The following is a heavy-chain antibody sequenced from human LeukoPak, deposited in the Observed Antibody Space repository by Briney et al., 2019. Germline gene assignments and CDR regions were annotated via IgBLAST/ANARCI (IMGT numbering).Heavy chain of an antibody. CDR3: ARSLWGGAFDI. V-gene: IGHV6-1*01. CDR2: TYYRSKWYN. D-gene: IGHD3-16*01. Sequence: SQTLSLTCAISGYSVFSNNGAWNWIRQYPSRALEWLGKTYYRSKWYNDYAVSVKSRITINPDTSKNQFSLHLNSVTPEDTAVYYCARSLWGGAFDIWGQGTMVAVSS. CDR1: GYSVFSNNGA. J-gene: IGHJ3*02.